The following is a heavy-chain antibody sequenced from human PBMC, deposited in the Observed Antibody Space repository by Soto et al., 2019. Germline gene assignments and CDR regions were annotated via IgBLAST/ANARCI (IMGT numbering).Heavy chain of an antibody. CDR2: IIPLLGTP. Sequence: QVHLVQSGDEVKKPGSSVKVSCKTSGGTFSDLAFSWGRQAPRQGLEWMGGIIPLLGTPNYAQKFQGRVTVAAVETSSTVYMELRSLRSEDTAVYDCASERVAEMATGGYFDNWGQGTLVTVSS. CDR3: ASERVAEMATGGYFDN. J-gene: IGHJ4*02. D-gene: IGHD5-12*01. CDR1: GGTFSDLA. V-gene: IGHV1-69*01.